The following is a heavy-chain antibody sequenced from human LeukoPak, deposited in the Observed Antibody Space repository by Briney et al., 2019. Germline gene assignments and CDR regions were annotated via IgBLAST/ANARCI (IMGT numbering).Heavy chain of an antibody. V-gene: IGHV4-59*12. CDR3: ARESPRCSGGSCYPWFDP. CDR1: GGSISSYY. Sequence: SETLSLTCTVSGGSISSYYWSWIRQPPGKGLEWIGYIYDSGSTNYNPSLKSRVTISVDTSKNQFSLKLSSVTAADTAVYYCARESPRCSGGSCYPWFDPWGQGTLVTVSS. J-gene: IGHJ5*02. D-gene: IGHD2-15*01. CDR2: IYDSGST.